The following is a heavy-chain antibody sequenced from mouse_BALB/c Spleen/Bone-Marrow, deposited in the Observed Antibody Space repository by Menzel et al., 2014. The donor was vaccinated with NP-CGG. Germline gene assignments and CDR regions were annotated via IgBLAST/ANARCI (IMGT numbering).Heavy chain of an antibody. Sequence: EVQLQQSGPELVKPGASMKISCKASGYSFTDYTMTWVKQSHGKNLEWIGLINPYNGGTGYNQKFRGKATLTVDKSSSTAYMDLLSLTSEDSAVYYCATYYGSGWYFDVWGAGTPVTVSS. J-gene: IGHJ1*01. CDR1: GYSFTDYT. CDR2: INPYNGGT. V-gene: IGHV1-26*01. CDR3: ATYYGSGWYFDV. D-gene: IGHD1-1*01.